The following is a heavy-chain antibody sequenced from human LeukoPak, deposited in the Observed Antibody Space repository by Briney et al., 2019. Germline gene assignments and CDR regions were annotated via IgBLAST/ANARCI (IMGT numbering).Heavy chain of an antibody. CDR3: ARGWFSQYFFHYFDY. V-gene: IGHV1-69*13. D-gene: IGHD2/OR15-2a*01. CDR1: GGTFSSYA. Sequence: GASAKVSCKASGGTFSSYAISWVRQAPGQGLEWMGGIIPIFGTANYAQKFQGRVTITADESTSTAYMELSSLRSEDTAVYYCARGWFSQYFFHYFDYWGQGTLVTVSS. J-gene: IGHJ4*02. CDR2: IIPIFGTA.